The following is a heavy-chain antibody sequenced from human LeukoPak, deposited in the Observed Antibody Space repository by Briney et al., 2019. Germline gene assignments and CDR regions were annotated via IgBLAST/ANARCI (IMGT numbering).Heavy chain of an antibody. J-gene: IGHJ5*02. CDR3: AKQTYCSAGSCYGPLDP. D-gene: IGHD2-15*01. Sequence: GGSLRLSCAASGFTFSSYAMNWVRQAPGKGLEWVSAISGSGGNTYYADSVKGQFTISRDNSKNTVYLQMNGLRAEDTAVYYCAKQTYCSAGSCYGPLDPWGQGTPVTVSS. V-gene: IGHV3-23*01. CDR2: ISGSGGNT. CDR1: GFTFSSYA.